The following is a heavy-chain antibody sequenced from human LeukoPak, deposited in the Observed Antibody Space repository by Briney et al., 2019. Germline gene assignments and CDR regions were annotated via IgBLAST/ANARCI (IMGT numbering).Heavy chain of an antibody. D-gene: IGHD5-24*01. CDR3: ARYKDGYNFNYFDY. CDR1: GYTFTSNC. V-gene: IGHV1-46*01. Sequence: ASVTVSCKAFGYTFTSNCMHWVRQAPGQGPEWMGVISPSGGSTTYAQTFQGRVNLTRDISTSTDYLELSSLRSEDTAVYYCARYKDGYNFNYFDYWGQGTLVTVSS. J-gene: IGHJ4*02. CDR2: ISPSGGST.